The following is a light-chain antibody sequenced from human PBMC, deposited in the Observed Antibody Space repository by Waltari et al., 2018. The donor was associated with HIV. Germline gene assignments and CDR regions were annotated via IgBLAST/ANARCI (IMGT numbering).Light chain of an antibody. J-gene: IGLJ1*01. V-gene: IGLV1-44*01. CDR3: AAWDYSLNGLYV. CDR1: TSNIGLNT. Sequence: QSVLTQPPSASGTPGQSVTISCSGSTSNIGLNTVNWYQHLPGTAPKLLLYGNDQRPSGVPDRFSGSKSGTSASLAISGLQAEDEADYYCAAWDYSLNGLYVFGTGTKVTVV. CDR2: GND.